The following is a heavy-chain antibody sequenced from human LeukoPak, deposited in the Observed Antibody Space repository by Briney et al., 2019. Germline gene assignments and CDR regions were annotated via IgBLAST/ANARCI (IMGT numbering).Heavy chain of an antibody. D-gene: IGHD3-16*01. CDR2: IYPGDSNT. V-gene: IGHV5-51*01. CDR3: ARQESNWGSY. Sequence: GESLKISCKGSGYNFTNYWIGLVRQMPGKGLEWMGIIYPGDSNTRYSPSFQGQVTISADKSISPAYLQWSSLRASDTAMYFCARQESNWGSYWGQGTLVTVSS. CDR1: GYNFTNYW. J-gene: IGHJ4*02.